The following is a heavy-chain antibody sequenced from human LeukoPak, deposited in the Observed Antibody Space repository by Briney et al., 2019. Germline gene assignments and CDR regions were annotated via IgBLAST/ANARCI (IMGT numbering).Heavy chain of an antibody. Sequence: SQTLSLTCTVSGGSISSGDYYWRWIRQPPGKGLEWIGYIYYSGSTYYNPSLKSRVTISVDTSKNQFSLKLSSVTAADTAVYYCAREGVYSSGWYGEAFDIWGQGTMVTVSS. CDR2: IYYSGST. D-gene: IGHD6-19*01. V-gene: IGHV4-30-4*08. CDR1: GGSISSGDYY. CDR3: AREGVYSSGWYGEAFDI. J-gene: IGHJ3*02.